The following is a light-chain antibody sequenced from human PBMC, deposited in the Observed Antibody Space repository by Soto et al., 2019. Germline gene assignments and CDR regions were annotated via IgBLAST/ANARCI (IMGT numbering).Light chain of an antibody. V-gene: IGKV1-9*01. CDR3: QQLNSNPLT. CDR1: QGINNF. CDR2: DAS. Sequence: DIQLTQSPSFLSASVGDGVTITCRASQGINNFLAWYQQKPGKAPKLVIYDASILQSGVPSRFTGSGSGTEFTLTISSLQPEDFATYYCQQLNSNPLTFGGGTKVDI. J-gene: IGKJ4*01.